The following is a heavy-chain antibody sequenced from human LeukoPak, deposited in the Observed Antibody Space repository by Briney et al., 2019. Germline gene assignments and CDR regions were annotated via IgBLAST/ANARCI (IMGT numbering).Heavy chain of an antibody. CDR1: GFTFSNAW. D-gene: IGHD3-10*01. J-gene: IGHJ6*03. CDR2: IKTKSEGGTT. V-gene: IGHV3-15*01. Sequence: GGSLRLSCEGSGFTFSNAWMTWVRQAPGKGLEWVGRIKTKSEGGTTDYAAPAEGRFTISRDNSKNALFLQMDSLKSDDTAMYYCTTEFKELGSFFYFYYMDVWGTGTTVTISS. CDR3: TTEFKELGSFFYFYYMDV.